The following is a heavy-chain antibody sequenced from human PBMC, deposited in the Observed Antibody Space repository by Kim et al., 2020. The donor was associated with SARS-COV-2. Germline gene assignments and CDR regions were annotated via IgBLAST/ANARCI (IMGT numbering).Heavy chain of an antibody. D-gene: IGHD2-21*02. J-gene: IGHJ4*02. CDR3: ARVPVVTPGRGYYFDN. CDR2: IYSRGDP. V-gene: IGHV3-53*01. Sequence: GGSLRLSCLVSGFSVSNSYVSWLRQAPGKGLEWVSIIYSRGDPFYAGSVKGRFTISRDNSKNTVFLQMDSLRDNDTALYYCARVPVVTPGRGYYFDNWGQGTLVTVSS. CDR1: GFSVSNSY.